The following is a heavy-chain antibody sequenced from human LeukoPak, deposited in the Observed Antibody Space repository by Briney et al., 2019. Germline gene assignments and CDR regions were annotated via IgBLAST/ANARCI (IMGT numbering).Heavy chain of an antibody. V-gene: IGHV3-9*01. CDR1: GFTFDDYA. Sequence: GRSLRLSCAASGFTFDDYAMHWVRQAPGKGLEWVSGISWNSGSIGYADSVKGRFTISRDNAKNSLYLQMNSLRAEDTALYYCALVADRRHPYYFDYWGQGTLVTVSS. J-gene: IGHJ4*02. CDR2: ISWNSGSI. CDR3: ALVADRRHPYYFDY. D-gene: IGHD6-6*01.